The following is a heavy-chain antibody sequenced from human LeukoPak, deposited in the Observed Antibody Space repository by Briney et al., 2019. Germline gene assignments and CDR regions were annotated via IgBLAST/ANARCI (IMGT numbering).Heavy chain of an antibody. CDR1: GGSFSGYY. J-gene: IGHJ2*01. Sequence: SETLSLTCAVYGGSFSGYYWSWIRQPPGKGLEWIGKINHSGSTNYNLSLKSRVSISVDTSKNQFSLKLNSVTAADTAVYYCARGLLVPAATRYWYFDLWGRGTLVTVSS. CDR2: INHSGST. CDR3: ARGLLVPAATRYWYFDL. D-gene: IGHD2-2*01. V-gene: IGHV4-34*01.